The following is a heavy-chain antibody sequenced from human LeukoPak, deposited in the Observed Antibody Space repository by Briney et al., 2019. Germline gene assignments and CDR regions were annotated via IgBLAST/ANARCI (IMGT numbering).Heavy chain of an antibody. J-gene: IGHJ3*02. CDR3: ASLSLRFLEWLFSSDAFDI. D-gene: IGHD3-3*01. CDR1: GFTFSDYN. CDR2: ISYDGSNK. Sequence: GGSLRLSCAASGFTFSDYNMRWVRQAPGKGLEWVAVISYDGSNKYYADSVKGRFTISRDNSKNTLYLQMNSLRAEDTAVYYCASLSLRFLEWLFSSDAFDIWGQGTMVTVSS. V-gene: IGHV3-30*03.